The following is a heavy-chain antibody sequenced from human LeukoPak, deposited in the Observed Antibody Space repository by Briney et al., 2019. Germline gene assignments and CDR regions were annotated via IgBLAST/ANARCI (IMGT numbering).Heavy chain of an antibody. D-gene: IGHD5-18*01. CDR1: GFTFISYW. CDR3: ARSVDTAMAYYYYYMDV. Sequence: GGSLRLSCAASGFTFISYWMSWVRQAPGKGLEGVSNIKQDGSEKYYVDSVKGRFTISRDNAKNSLYLQMNSLRAEETAVYYCARSVDTAMAYYYYYMDVWGKGTTVTVSS. J-gene: IGHJ6*03. V-gene: IGHV3-7*01. CDR2: IKQDGSEK.